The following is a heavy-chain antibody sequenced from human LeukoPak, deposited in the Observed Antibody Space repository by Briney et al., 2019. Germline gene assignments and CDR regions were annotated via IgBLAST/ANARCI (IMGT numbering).Heavy chain of an antibody. Sequence: ASVKVSCKASGYTFTGYYMHWVRQAPGQGLELMGWINPNSGGTNYAQKFQGRVTMTRDTSISTAYMELSRLRSDDTAVYYCARDPPYDFWSGNDYWGQGTLVTVSS. D-gene: IGHD3-3*01. J-gene: IGHJ4*02. CDR2: INPNSGGT. CDR1: GYTFTGYY. CDR3: ARDPPYDFWSGNDY. V-gene: IGHV1-2*02.